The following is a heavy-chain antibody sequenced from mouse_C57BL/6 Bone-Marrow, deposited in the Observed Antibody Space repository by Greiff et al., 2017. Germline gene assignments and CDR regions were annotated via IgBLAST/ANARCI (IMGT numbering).Heavy chain of an antibody. V-gene: IGHV5-9-1*02. Sequence: EVMLVESGEGLVKPGGSLKLSCAASGFTFSSYAMSWVRQTPEKGLEWVAYISSGGDYIYYADTVKGRFTISRDNARNTLYLQMSSLKSEDTAVYYWTREGIYDGYYGYAMDYWGQGTSVTAAS. J-gene: IGHJ4*01. CDR3: TREGIYDGYYGYAMDY. CDR2: ISSGGDYI. D-gene: IGHD2-3*01. CDR1: GFTFSSYA.